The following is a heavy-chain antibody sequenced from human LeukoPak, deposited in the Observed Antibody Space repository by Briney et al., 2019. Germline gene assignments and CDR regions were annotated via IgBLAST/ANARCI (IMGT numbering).Heavy chain of an antibody. CDR2: IYSGGST. V-gene: IGHV3-53*01. CDR3: AKDGGNSYAFDI. J-gene: IGHJ3*02. Sequence: GGSLRLSCAASGFTVSSNYVSWVRQAPGKGLEWVSVIYSGGSTYYADSVKGRFTISRDNSKNTLYLQMNSLRAEDTAVYYCAKDGGNSYAFDIWSQGTMVTVSS. D-gene: IGHD4-23*01. CDR1: GFTVSSNY.